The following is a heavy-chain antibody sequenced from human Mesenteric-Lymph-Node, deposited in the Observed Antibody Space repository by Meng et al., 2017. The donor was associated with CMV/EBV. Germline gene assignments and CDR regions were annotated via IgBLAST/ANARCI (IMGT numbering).Heavy chain of an antibody. CDR1: GYKLPSHW. Sequence: SGYKLPSHWVGWVRQMPGKGLEWMGMTYPGDSDTRYSPSFQGQITISADKSNNTVYLQWGSLEASDTAVYYCVRHMGERLLPYYIDYWGRGTLVTVSS. CDR2: TYPGDSDT. D-gene: IGHD3-16*01. V-gene: IGHV5-51*01. J-gene: IGHJ4*02. CDR3: VRHMGERLLPYYIDY.